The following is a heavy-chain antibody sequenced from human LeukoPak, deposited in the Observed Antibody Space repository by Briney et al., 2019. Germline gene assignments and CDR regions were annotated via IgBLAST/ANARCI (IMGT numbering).Heavy chain of an antibody. V-gene: IGHV3-30*18. CDR3: AKSSRATVSHFDY. CDR1: GFTFSSYG. Sequence: GGSLRLSCAASGFTFSSYGMHWVRHAPGKGLELVAVISYDGSNKYYADSVKGRFTISRDNSKNTLYLQMNSLRAEDTAVYYCAKSSRATVSHFDYWGQGTLVTVSS. J-gene: IGHJ4*02. CDR2: ISYDGSNK. D-gene: IGHD4-17*01.